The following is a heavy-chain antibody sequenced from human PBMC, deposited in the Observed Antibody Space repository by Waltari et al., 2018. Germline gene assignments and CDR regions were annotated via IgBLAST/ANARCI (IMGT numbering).Heavy chain of an antibody. CDR2: IYHSGST. CDR3: AREAYYDFWSGYYEPVGMDV. J-gene: IGHJ6*02. V-gene: IGHV4-4*02. CDR1: GGSIRSSNW. Sequence: QVQLQESGPGLVKPSGTLSLTCAVSGGSIRSSNWWSWVRQPPGKGLEWIGEIYHSGSTNYNPSLKSRVTISVDKSKNQFSLKLSSVTAADTAVYYCAREAYYDFWSGYYEPVGMDVWGQGTTVTVSS. D-gene: IGHD3-3*01.